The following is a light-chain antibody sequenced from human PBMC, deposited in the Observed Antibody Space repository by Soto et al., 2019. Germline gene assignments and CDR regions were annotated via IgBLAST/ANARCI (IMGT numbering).Light chain of an antibody. CDR2: DAS. V-gene: IGKV1-33*01. J-gene: IGKJ3*01. CDR3: QQYDNLPFT. CDR1: QDISNY. Sequence: DLQMTQSPSSLSASVGDRVTITGQASQDISNYLNWYQQKPGKAPKLLIYDASNLETGVPSRFSGSGSGTDFTFTISSLQPEDIATYYCQQYDNLPFTFGPGTKVDIK.